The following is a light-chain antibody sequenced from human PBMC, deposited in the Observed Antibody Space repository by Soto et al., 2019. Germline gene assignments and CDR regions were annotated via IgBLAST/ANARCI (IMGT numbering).Light chain of an antibody. V-gene: IGKV3-15*01. CDR2: GAS. CDR3: QQYNKWPPWT. Sequence: IVMTQSPATLSVSPGERATLSCRASQSVSSNLAWYQHKPGQAPRLLIYGASTRATGIPARFSGSGSGTEFTITISSLQSEDFAVDYCQQYNKWPPWTFGQGTKVE. J-gene: IGKJ1*01. CDR1: QSVSSN.